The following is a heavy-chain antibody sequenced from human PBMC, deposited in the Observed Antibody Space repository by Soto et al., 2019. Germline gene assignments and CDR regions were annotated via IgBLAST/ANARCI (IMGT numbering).Heavy chain of an antibody. Sequence: EVQLVQSGAEVKKPGESLIISCEAFGYSFSSYWIGWVRQMPGKGLEWMGIIYPGTSNARYSPSFQGQVTISADKSIGTTYLRWSSLKASDSATYYCARRYCTNTTNCPVGYGFDVWGQGTTVTVSS. D-gene: IGHD2-8*01. J-gene: IGHJ6*02. V-gene: IGHV5-51*01. CDR1: GYSFSSYW. CDR3: ARRYCTNTTNCPVGYGFDV. CDR2: IYPGTSNA.